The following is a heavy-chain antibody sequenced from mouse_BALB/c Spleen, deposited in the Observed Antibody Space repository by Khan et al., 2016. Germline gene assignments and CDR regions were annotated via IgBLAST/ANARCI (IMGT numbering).Heavy chain of an antibody. Sequence: EVQLQESGPDLVKPSQSLSLTCTVTGNSITSGYSWHWIRQFPGNKLEWMGYIHYSGSTNSKPSLKSRISITRDTSKNQFFLQLNPVTTEDTATYYCARYYYGGAPWFAYWGQGTLVTVSA. J-gene: IGHJ3*01. D-gene: IGHD1-1*01. CDR2: IHYSGST. V-gene: IGHV3-1*02. CDR3: ARYYYGGAPWFAY. CDR1: GNSITSGYS.